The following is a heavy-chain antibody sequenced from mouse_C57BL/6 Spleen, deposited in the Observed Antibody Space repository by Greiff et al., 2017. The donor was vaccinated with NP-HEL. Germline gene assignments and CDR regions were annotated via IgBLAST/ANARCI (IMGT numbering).Heavy chain of an antibody. J-gene: IGHJ2*01. Sequence: EVKLVESGGGLVKPGGSLKLSCAASGFTFSSYAMSWVRQTPEKRLEWVATISDGGSYTYYPDNVKGRFTISRDNAKNNLYLQMSHLKSEDTAMYYCARVAKSYYFDYWGSYTTLTVSS. CDR2: ISDGGSYT. CDR3: ARVAKSYYFDY. CDR1: GFTFSSYA. D-gene: IGHD1-1*01. V-gene: IGHV5-4*03.